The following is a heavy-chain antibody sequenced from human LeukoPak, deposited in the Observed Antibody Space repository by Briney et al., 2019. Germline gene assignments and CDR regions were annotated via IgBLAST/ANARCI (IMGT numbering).Heavy chain of an antibody. CDR1: GGSISSSSYY. CDR3: AKGYDSSSWSGIDY. V-gene: IGHV4-39*07. D-gene: IGHD6-13*01. CDR2: INHSGST. Sequence: SETLSLTCTVSGGSISSSSYYWGWIRQPPGKGLEWIGEINHSGSTNYNPSLKSRVTISVDTSKNQFSLKLSSVTAADTAVYYCAKGYDSSSWSGIDYWGQGTLVTVSS. J-gene: IGHJ4*02.